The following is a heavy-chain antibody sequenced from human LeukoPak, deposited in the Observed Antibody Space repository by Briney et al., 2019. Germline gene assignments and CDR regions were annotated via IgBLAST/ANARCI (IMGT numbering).Heavy chain of an antibody. CDR3: AGGTATSEAIFDY. D-gene: IGHD5-18*01. J-gene: IGHJ4*02. Sequence: SETLSLTCTVSGGSISSSSYSWGWIRQPPGKGLEWIGSIYYSGSTYYNPSLKSRVTISVDTSKNQFSLKLSSVTAADTAVYYCAGGTATSEAIFDYWGQGTLVTVSS. CDR2: IYYSGST. CDR1: GGSISSSSYS. V-gene: IGHV4-39*01.